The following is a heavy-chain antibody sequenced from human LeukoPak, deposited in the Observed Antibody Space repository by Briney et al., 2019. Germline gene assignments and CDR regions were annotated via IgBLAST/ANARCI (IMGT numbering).Heavy chain of an antibody. Sequence: PGGSLRLSCAASGFTFSSYSMNWVRQAPGKGLEWVASTSTGSSYKYYADLVMGRFTISRDNAENSLYLQMNSLRAEDTAVYFCARDKGGYNYEYYFDSWGQGALVTVSS. CDR1: GFTFSSYS. J-gene: IGHJ4*02. CDR3: ARDKGGYNYEYYFDS. CDR2: TSTGSSYK. D-gene: IGHD5-18*01. V-gene: IGHV3-21*01.